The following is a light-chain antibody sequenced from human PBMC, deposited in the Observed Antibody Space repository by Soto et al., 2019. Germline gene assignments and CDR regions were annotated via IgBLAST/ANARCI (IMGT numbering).Light chain of an antibody. CDR1: QSLNSN. V-gene: IGKV3-15*01. CDR3: QEYNTWPWK. CDR2: GES. J-gene: IGKJ1*01. Sequence: TVRTQSPATLSVSPWEIATLSCRASQSLNSNLAWYQQKLGQARRVLIYGESTRATGIPARFSGSGSGTEFTLTISSLQSEDFAVYYCQEYNTWPWKFGQGTKVDIK.